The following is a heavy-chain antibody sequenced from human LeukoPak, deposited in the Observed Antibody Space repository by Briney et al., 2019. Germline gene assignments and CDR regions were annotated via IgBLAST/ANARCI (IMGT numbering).Heavy chain of an antibody. D-gene: IGHD3-10*01. J-gene: IGHJ6*02. CDR3: ARDWTMVRGVIIYYYYGMDV. CDR2: IGGSGGST. Sequence: GGSLRLSCAAARFTFRTYAMSWVRQAPGKGLEWVSGIGGSGGSTYYADSVKGRFSISRDNSKNTLYLQMNSLRAEDTAVYYCARDWTMVRGVIIYYYYGMDVWGQGTAVTVSS. V-gene: IGHV3-23*01. CDR1: RFTFRTYA.